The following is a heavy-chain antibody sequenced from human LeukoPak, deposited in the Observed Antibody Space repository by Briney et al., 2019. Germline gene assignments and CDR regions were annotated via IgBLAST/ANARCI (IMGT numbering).Heavy chain of an antibody. Sequence: GGSLRLSCAASGFTFSRYSMNWVRQAPGKGLEWVSSITSGSTYIYYADSVKGRFTLSRDNANNLLYLQMNSLRAEDTGLYYCARDYSSGYYFFDYWGQGTLVTVSS. CDR1: GFTFSRYS. J-gene: IGHJ4*02. CDR2: ITSGSTYI. D-gene: IGHD6-19*01. V-gene: IGHV3-21*01. CDR3: ARDYSSGYYFFDY.